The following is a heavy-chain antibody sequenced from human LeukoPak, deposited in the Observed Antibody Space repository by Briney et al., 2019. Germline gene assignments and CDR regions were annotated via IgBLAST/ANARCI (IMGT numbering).Heavy chain of an antibody. CDR2: ITGSGGDT. CDR1: GFTFSDCA. D-gene: IGHD2-21*01. CDR3: AKGSADARPYYFDS. Sequence: GGSLRLSCSGSGFTFSDCAMSWVRQAPGKGLEWVSAITGSGGDTYHADSVRGRFTISRDNSKGTVYLQMNSPRVEDTAVYYCAKGSADARPYYFDSWGQGALVTVSS. J-gene: IGHJ4*02. V-gene: IGHV3-23*01.